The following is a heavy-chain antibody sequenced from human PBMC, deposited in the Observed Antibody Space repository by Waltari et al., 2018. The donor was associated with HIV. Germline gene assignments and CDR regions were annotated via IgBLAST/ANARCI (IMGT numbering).Heavy chain of an antibody. Sequence: QVQLQESGPGLVKPSETLSLTCTVSGGSISSYYWSWIRQPAGKGLEWIGRIYTSGFTSYNPSLKSRVTMSVDTSKNQFSLKLSSVTAADTAVYYCARGESSGWYVGLFDYWGQGTLVTVSS. V-gene: IGHV4-4*07. CDR3: ARGESSGWYVGLFDY. J-gene: IGHJ4*02. CDR1: GGSISSYY. D-gene: IGHD6-19*01. CDR2: IYTSGFT.